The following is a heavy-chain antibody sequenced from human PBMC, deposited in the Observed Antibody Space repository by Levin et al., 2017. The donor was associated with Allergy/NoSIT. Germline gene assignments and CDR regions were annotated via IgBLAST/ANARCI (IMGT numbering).Heavy chain of an antibody. CDR1: GYSFTSYW. J-gene: IGHJ3*02. Sequence: GESLKISCKGSGYSFTSYWIGWVRQMPGKGLEWMGIIYPGDSDTRYSPSFQGQVTISADKSISTAYLQWSSLKASDTAMYYCARPRGDYDSSGDPGVDAFDIWGQGTMVTVSS. V-gene: IGHV5-51*01. D-gene: IGHD3-22*01. CDR2: IYPGDSDT. CDR3: ARPRGDYDSSGDPGVDAFDI.